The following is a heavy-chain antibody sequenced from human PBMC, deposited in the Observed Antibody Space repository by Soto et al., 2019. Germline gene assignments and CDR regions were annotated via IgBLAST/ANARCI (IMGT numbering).Heavy chain of an antibody. J-gene: IGHJ6*02. CDR2: ISRSSTGI. D-gene: IGHD3-10*01. CDR3: ARAVTWGVEV. V-gene: IGHV3-48*02. CDR1: GFTFSLYS. Sequence: EVQLVESGGGLVQPGGSLRLSCAASGFTFSLYSMSWVRQAPGKGLEWVSYISRSSTGIHYADSVKGRFTISRDAATNSMHLQMNSRRDGDTAVHYCARAVTWGVEVWGQGTTVIISS.